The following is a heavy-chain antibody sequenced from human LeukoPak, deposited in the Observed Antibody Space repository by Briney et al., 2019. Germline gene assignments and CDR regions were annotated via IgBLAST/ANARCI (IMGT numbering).Heavy chain of an antibody. J-gene: IGHJ4*02. Sequence: ASVKVSCKASGYTFTGYYMHWVRQAPGQGLEWMGWINPNSGGTNYPQKFQGRVTMTRDTSISTLYMDLNSLRSDDTAVYYCARSDVLYASQGEARYFNHWGQGTLVTVSS. D-gene: IGHD3-16*01. CDR1: GYTFTGYY. CDR2: INPNSGGT. V-gene: IGHV1-2*02. CDR3: ARSDVLYASQGEARYFNH.